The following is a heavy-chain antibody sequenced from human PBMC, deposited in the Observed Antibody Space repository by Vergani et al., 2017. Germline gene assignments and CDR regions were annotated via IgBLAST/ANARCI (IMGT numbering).Heavy chain of an antibody. V-gene: IGHV1-69*12. D-gene: IGHD3-10*01. CDR1: GGTFSSYA. J-gene: IGHJ6*02. CDR2: IIPIFGTA. Sequence: QVQLVQSGAEVKKPGSSVKVSCKASGGTFSSYAISWVRQAPGQGLEWMGGIIPIFGTANYAKKFQGRVTITADESTSTAYMELSSLRSEDTAVYYCARLAYYGSGSYXTKWNYYYYCGMDVWGQGTTVTVSS. CDR3: ARLAYYGSGSYXTKWNYYYYCGMDV.